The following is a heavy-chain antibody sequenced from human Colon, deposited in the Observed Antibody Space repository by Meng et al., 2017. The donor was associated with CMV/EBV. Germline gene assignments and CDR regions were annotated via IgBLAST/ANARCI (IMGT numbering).Heavy chain of an antibody. D-gene: IGHD6-19*01. V-gene: IGHV2-5*02. CDR3: AHGRGWLTDY. J-gene: IGHJ4*02. CDR1: GFSLRTPEVG. Sequence: IPLKESGPTLMTPTQTPTLTCTFSGFSLRTPEVGVHWIRQPPGKALEWLALIYWDDDNQFRPSLKNRITITKDTSKNQVVLTMTNMDPVDTATYYCAHGRGWLTDYWGQGTLVTVSS. CDR2: IYWDDDN.